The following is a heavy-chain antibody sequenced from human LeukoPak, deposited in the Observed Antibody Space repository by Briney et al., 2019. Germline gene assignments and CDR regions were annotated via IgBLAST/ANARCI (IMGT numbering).Heavy chain of an antibody. D-gene: IGHD5-24*01. CDR3: ARAKTSRDGYNFFGY. CDR2: INSDGSST. CDR1: GXTFSSYW. Sequence: GGSLRLSCAASGXTFSSYWMHWVRQAPGKGLVWVSRINSDGSSTSYADSVKGRFTISRDNAKNTLYLQMNSLRAEDTAVYYCARAKTSRDGYNFFGYWGQGTLVTVSS. J-gene: IGHJ4*02. V-gene: IGHV3-74*01.